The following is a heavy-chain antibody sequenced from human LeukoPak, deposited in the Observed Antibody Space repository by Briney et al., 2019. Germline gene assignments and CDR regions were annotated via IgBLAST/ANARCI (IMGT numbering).Heavy chain of an antibody. CDR3: ARVPATVTTLNWFDP. D-gene: IGHD4-11*01. CDR2: INPNSGGT. Sequence: ASVKVSCKASGYTFTGYYMHWVRQAPGQGLEWLGWINPNSGGTNYAQKFQGRVTMTRDTSISTAYMELSRLRSDDTAVYSCARVPATVTTLNWFDPWGQGTLVTVSS. V-gene: IGHV1-2*02. J-gene: IGHJ5*02. CDR1: GYTFTGYY.